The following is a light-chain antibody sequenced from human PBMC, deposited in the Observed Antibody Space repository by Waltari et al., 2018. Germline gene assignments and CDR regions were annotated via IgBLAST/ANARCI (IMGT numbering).Light chain of an antibody. V-gene: IGKV1-39*01. CDR1: HYIANF. CDR3: QQTYKSPPT. J-gene: IGKJ3*01. Sequence: DVLVTQSPSSLSASVGDRVTITCRASHYIANFLNWYQPMPGKAPRLLIHDASTLQPGVSPRFSGSTSGTDFILTINNLHPEDFATYYCQQTYKSPPTFGPGTKVDV. CDR2: DAS.